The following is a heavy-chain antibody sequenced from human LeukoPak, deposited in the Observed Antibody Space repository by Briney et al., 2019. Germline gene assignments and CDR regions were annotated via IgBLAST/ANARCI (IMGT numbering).Heavy chain of an antibody. CDR3: ARAASERYFDWLLSYNGMAV. CDR2: ISSSSSYI. Sequence: SGGSLRLSCAASGFPFSSYSMNWVRQAPGKGLEWVSSISSSSSYIYYANSVKGRFTISRENAKNSLYVQMNSLRAEDTAVYYCARAASERYFDWLLSYNGMAVWGQGTTVTVSS. J-gene: IGHJ6*02. D-gene: IGHD3-9*01. V-gene: IGHV3-21*01. CDR1: GFPFSSYS.